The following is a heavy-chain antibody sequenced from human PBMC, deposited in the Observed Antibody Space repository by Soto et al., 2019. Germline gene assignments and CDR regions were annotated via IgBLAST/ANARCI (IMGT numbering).Heavy chain of an antibody. Sequence: PSETLSLTCAVYGGSFSGYYWTWIRQPPGTGLEWIGEINHSGSTNYNPSLKSRVTISVDTSKNQFSLKLTSVTAADTAVYHCARDKITGLFDYWGLGTLVTVSS. CDR1: GGSFSGYY. J-gene: IGHJ4*02. V-gene: IGHV4-34*01. D-gene: IGHD2-8*02. CDR3: ARDKITGLFDY. CDR2: INHSGST.